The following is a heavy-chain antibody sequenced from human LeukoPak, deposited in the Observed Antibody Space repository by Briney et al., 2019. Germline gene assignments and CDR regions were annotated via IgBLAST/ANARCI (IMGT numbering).Heavy chain of an antibody. CDR2: IWYDGSNK. J-gene: IGHJ4*02. CDR3: ARGRYSGIQSGFDY. Sequence: PGGSLRLSCAASGFTFSSYGMHWVRQAPGKGLEWVAVIWYDGSNKYYADSVKGRFTISRDNSKNTLYLQMNSLRAEDTAVYYYARGRYSGIQSGFDYWGQGTLVTVSS. CDR1: GFTFSSYG. D-gene: IGHD1-26*01. V-gene: IGHV3-33*01.